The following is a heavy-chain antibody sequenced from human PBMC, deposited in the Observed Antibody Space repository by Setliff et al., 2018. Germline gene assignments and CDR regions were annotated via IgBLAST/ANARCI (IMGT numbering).Heavy chain of an antibody. Sequence: GGSLRLSCAASGFTFSSYWMHWVRQTPGKGLVWVSRMRSDGSTTDYADSVRGRFTISRDNAKNTLFLQMNGLRAEDTAVYYCARSRDDYSLWDSWGQGTLVTVSS. CDR3: ARSRDDYSLWDS. J-gene: IGHJ4*02. CDR1: GFTFSSYW. D-gene: IGHD4-4*01. V-gene: IGHV3-74*01. CDR2: MRSDGSTT.